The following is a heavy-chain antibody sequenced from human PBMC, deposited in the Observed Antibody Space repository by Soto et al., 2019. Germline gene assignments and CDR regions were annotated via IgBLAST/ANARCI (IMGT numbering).Heavy chain of an antibody. D-gene: IGHD6-13*01. CDR2: INPNSGGT. V-gene: IGHV1-2*04. Sequence: GGSLRLSCAASGYTFTGYYMHWVRQAPGQGLEWMGWINPNSGGTNYAQKFQGWVTMTRDTSISTAYMELSRLRSDDTAVYYCARDLRGIAAAGTMDYYYGMDVWGQGTTVTVSS. CDR3: ARDLRGIAAAGTMDYYYGMDV. J-gene: IGHJ6*02. CDR1: GYTFTGYY.